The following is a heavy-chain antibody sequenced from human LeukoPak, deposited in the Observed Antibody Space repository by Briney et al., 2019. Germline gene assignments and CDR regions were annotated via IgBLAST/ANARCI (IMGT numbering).Heavy chain of an antibody. J-gene: IGHJ5*02. CDR1: GFTFSSYS. V-gene: IGHV3-48*01. CDR2: ISSSSSTI. Sequence: GGSLRLSCAASGFTFSSYSMNWVRQAPGKGLEWVSYISSSSSTIYYADSVKGRFTISRDNAKNSLYLQMNSLRAEDTAVYYCARDYGDDSSGYYYHWGQGTLVTVSS. CDR3: ARDYGDDSSGYYYH. D-gene: IGHD3-22*01.